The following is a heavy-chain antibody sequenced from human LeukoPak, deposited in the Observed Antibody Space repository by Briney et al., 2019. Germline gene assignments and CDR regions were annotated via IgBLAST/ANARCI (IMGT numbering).Heavy chain of an antibody. V-gene: IGHV3-33*01. CDR2: IWYDGSNK. J-gene: IGHJ4*02. CDR1: GFTFSSYG. Sequence: GGSLRLSCAASGFTFSSYGMHWVRQAPGKGLEWVAVIWYDGSNKYYADSVRGRFTISRDNSKNTLYLQMNSRRAEDTAVNYCARDDERRYLDYWGQGTLVTVSS. D-gene: IGHD1-1*01. CDR3: ARDDERRYLDY.